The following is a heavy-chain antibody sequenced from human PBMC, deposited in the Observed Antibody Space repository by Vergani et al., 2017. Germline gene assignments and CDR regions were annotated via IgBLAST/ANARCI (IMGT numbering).Heavy chain of an antibody. D-gene: IGHD2-8*01. CDR3: ARGHYCTNGVCYVLATFDY. J-gene: IGHJ4*02. V-gene: IGHV4-39*07. Sequence: QLQLQESGPGLVKPSETLSLTCTVSGGSISSSSYYWGWIRQPPGKGLEWIGSIYYSGSTYYNPSLKSRVTISVDTSKNQFSLKLSSVTAADTAVYYCARGHYCTNGVCYVLATFDYGGQGTWVTVSA. CDR1: GGSISSSSYY. CDR2: IYYSGST.